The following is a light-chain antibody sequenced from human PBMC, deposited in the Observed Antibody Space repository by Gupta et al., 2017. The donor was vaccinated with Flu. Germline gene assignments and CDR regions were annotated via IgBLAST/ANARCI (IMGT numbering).Light chain of an antibody. J-gene: IGLJ3*02. Sequence: QSALPQPASVSGSPGQSITISCTGTSRDVGGYKYVSWYQQHPGKAPKLMIYEVSNRPSGVSDRFSGSKSGTTASLTISGLQAEDEADYYCRSYTSKSTLRVFGGGTKLTVL. V-gene: IGLV2-14*01. CDR2: EVS. CDR3: RSYTSKSTLRV. CDR1: SRDVGGYKY.